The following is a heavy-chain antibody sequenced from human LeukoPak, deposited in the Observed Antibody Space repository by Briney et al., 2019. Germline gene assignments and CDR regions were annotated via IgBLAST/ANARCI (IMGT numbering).Heavy chain of an antibody. V-gene: IGHV3-33*01. J-gene: IGHJ4*02. CDR3: ARADHYDTSGLYYFDY. CDR2: IWYDGSNK. D-gene: IGHD3-22*01. CDR1: GFTFSGYG. Sequence: PGGSLRLSCAASGFTFSGYGMHWVRRAPGKGLHWVAVIWYDGSNKYYADSVKGRFTISRDNSMNTVYLQMSSLRAEDTAVYYCARADHYDTSGLYYFDYWGQGTLVTVSS.